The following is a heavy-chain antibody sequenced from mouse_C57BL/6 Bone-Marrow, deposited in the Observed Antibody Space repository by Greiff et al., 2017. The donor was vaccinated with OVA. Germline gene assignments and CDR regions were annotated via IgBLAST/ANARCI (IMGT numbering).Heavy chain of an antibody. CDR3: AREGTTRLYAMDY. D-gene: IGHD2-14*01. V-gene: IGHV1-59*01. J-gene: IGHJ4*01. CDR1: GYTFTSYW. CDR2: IDPSDSYT. Sequence: QVQLQQPGAELVRPGTSVKLSCKASGYTFTSYWMHWVKQRPGQGLEWIGVIDPSDSYTNYNQKFKGKATLTVDTSSSTAYMQLSSLTSEDSAVYYCAREGTTRLYAMDYWGQGTSVTVSS.